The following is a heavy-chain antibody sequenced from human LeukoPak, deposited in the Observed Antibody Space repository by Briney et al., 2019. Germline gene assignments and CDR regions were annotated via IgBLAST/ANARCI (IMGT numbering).Heavy chain of an antibody. V-gene: IGHV3-7*01. J-gene: IGHJ4*02. CDR1: GFTFSDYW. CDR2: INHDGSEK. Sequence: GGSLRLSCAGSGFTFSDYWMDWVRQAPGRLEWVANINHDGSEKNYVDSVEGRFTITRDNTKKSLYLQMNSLGAEDTAVYYCARGTALPGVDYWGQGTLVIVSS. CDR3: ARGTALPGVDY. D-gene: IGHD3-10*01.